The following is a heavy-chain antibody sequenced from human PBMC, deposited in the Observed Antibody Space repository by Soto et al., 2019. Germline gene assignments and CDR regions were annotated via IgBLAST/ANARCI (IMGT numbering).Heavy chain of an antibody. CDR1: GFTSSSYA. CDR2: ISGSGGST. Sequence: SGGSLRLSCAASGFTSSSYAMSWVRQAPEKGLEWVSGISGSGGSTYYADSVKGRFTISRDNSKNTLYLQMNSLRAEDTAVYYCAKEQYSTRLYYYYGMDVWGQGTTVTVSS. J-gene: IGHJ6*02. V-gene: IGHV3-23*01. CDR3: AKEQYSTRLYYYYGMDV. D-gene: IGHD6-6*01.